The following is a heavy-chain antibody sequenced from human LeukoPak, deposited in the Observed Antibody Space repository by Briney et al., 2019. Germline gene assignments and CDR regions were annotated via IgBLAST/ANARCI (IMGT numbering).Heavy chain of an antibody. J-gene: IGHJ4*02. Sequence: SETLSLTCTVSGGSISSYYWSWIRQPPGKGLEWIGYIYYSGSTNYNPSLKSRVTISVDTSKNQFSLKLSSVTAADTAVYYCARGVVGASFDYWGQGTLVTVSS. CDR2: IYYSGST. D-gene: IGHD1-26*01. CDR3: ARGVVGASFDY. V-gene: IGHV4-59*01. CDR1: GGSISSYY.